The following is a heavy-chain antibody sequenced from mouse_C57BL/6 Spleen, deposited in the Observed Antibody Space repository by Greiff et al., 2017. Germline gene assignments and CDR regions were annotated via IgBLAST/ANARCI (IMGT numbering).Heavy chain of an antibody. J-gene: IGHJ1*03. CDR2: IYPGDGDT. D-gene: IGHD2-14*01. Sequence: VKLQESGPELVKPGASVKISCKASGYAFSSSWMNWVKQRPGKGLEWIGRIYPGDGDTNYNGKFKGKATLTADKSSSTGYMQLSSLTSEDSAVYFCARWGYESWYCDVWGTGTTVTVSS. CDR1: GYAFSSSW. CDR3: ARWGYESWYCDV. V-gene: IGHV1-82*01.